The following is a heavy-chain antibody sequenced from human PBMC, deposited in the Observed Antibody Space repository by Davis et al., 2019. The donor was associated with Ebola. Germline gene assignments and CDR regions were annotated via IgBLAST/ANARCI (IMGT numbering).Heavy chain of an antibody. Sequence: PGGSLRLSCAASGFTFSSYDMHWVRQATGKGLEWVSAIGTAGDTYYPGSVKGRFTISRENAKNSLYLQMNSLRAGDTAVYYCARGTDTAMGAFDIWGQGTMVTVSS. CDR2: IGTAGDT. CDR1: GFTFSSYD. D-gene: IGHD5-18*01. J-gene: IGHJ3*02. V-gene: IGHV3-13*01. CDR3: ARGTDTAMGAFDI.